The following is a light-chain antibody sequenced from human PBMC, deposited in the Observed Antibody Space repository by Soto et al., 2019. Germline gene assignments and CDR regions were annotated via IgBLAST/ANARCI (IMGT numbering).Light chain of an antibody. CDR2: DAS. CDR3: QQYNDWPPVT. J-gene: IGKJ3*01. V-gene: IGKV3-15*01. CDR1: QSVSIS. Sequence: DIVMTQSPVILSVSPGERATLSCRASQSVSISLAWCQHKPGQAPRLLIYDASTRDTGIPARFSGDGFGTEFTLTISSLQSEDFAVYYCQQYNDWPPVTFGPGTKV.